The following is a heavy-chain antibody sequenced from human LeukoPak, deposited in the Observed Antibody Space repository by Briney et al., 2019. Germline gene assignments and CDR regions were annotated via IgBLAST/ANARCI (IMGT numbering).Heavy chain of an antibody. Sequence: ASVKVSCKASGYTFTSYAMHWVRQAPGQRLEWMGWINAGNGNTKYSQKFQGRVTITRDTSASTAYMELSSLRSEDTAVYCCASGSAPYDSSGYYYAPWFWGQGTLVTVSS. CDR1: GYTFTSYA. V-gene: IGHV1-3*01. CDR3: ASGSAPYDSSGYYYAPWF. CDR2: INAGNGNT. J-gene: IGHJ4*02. D-gene: IGHD3-22*01.